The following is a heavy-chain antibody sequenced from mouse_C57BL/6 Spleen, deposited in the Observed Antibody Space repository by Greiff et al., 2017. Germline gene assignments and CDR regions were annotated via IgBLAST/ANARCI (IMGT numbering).Heavy chain of an antibody. D-gene: IGHD2-10*02. CDR1: GFTFSDYG. V-gene: IGHV5-17*01. CDR2: ISSGSSTI. J-gene: IGHJ4*01. CDR3: ARGGSKSMMDY. Sequence: DVKLVESGGGLVKPGGSLKLSCAASGFTFSDYGMHWVRQAPEKGLEWVAYISSGSSTIYYADTVKGRFTMSRDNAKNTLFLQMTSLRSEDTAMYYCARGGSKSMMDYWGQGTSVTVSS.